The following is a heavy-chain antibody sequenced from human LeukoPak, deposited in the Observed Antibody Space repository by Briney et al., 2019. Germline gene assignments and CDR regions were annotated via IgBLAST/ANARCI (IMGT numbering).Heavy chain of an antibody. Sequence: GGSLRLSCAASGFTFSSYAMTWVRQAPGKGLEWVSTLSGSGGSAYYADSVKGRFTISRDNSENTLYPQMNSLRAEDTAVYYCAKTRSSASKSPDYWGQGTLVTVSS. CDR1: GFTFSSYA. CDR3: AKTRSSASKSPDY. D-gene: IGHD2-2*01. CDR2: LSGSGGSA. V-gene: IGHV3-23*01. J-gene: IGHJ4*02.